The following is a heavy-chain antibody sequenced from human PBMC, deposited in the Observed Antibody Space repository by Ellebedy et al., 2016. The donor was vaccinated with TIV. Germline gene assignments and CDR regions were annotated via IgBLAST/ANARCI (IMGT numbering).Heavy chain of an antibody. Sequence: ASVKVSCKASGYTFTSYTISWVRQAPGQGLEWMGWISAYNGNTNYAQKFQGRVTMTTYTSTSTAYMELSSLRSDDTAVYYCARGHDYIWGSHRLPDYWGQGTLVTVSS. CDR2: ISAYNGNT. CDR1: GYTFTSYT. D-gene: IGHD3-16*02. J-gene: IGHJ4*02. CDR3: ARGHDYIWGSHRLPDY. V-gene: IGHV1-18*04.